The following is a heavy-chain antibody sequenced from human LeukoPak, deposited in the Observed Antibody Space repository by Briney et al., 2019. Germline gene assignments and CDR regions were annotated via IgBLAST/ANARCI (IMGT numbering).Heavy chain of an antibody. CDR2: INPSGGST. CDR1: GYTFTSYD. V-gene: IGHV1-46*01. D-gene: IGHD2-21*01. Sequence: ASVKVSCKTSGYTFTSYDFNWVRQAPGQGLEWMGIINPSGGSTSYAQKFQGRVTITRDTSTSTVYMELSSLRSEDTAVYYCARDESTSILWWWGQGTLVTVSS. CDR3: ARDESTSILWW. J-gene: IGHJ1*01.